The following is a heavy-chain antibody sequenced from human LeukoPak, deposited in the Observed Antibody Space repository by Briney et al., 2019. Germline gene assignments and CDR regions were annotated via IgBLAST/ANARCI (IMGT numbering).Heavy chain of an antibody. V-gene: IGHV4-59*01. J-gene: IGHJ2*01. D-gene: IGHD2-21*02. CDR1: GGSISSYY. CDR2: IYYSGSP. Sequence: SETLSLTCTVSGGSISSYYWSWIRQPPGKGLEWNGYIYYSGSPNYNPSLKSRVTISVDTSKNQFSLKLSSVTAADTAVYYCARLAYCGDDCPPPYWYFDLWGRGTLVTVS. CDR3: ARLAYCGDDCPPPYWYFDL.